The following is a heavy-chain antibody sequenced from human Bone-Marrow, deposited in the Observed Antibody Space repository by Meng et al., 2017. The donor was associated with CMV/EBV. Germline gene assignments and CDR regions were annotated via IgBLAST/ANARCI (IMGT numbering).Heavy chain of an antibody. CDR2: ISGSNRYI. Sequence: GESLKISCAASGFTFSSYSLNWVRQSPGKGLEWVSSISGSNRYINYAESVRGRFTVSRDNAKNSLSLQMNSLRGDDTAVYYCTRVDCSGPSCHLRPFDIWVQGTMVTVSS. D-gene: IGHD2-2*01. CDR3: TRVDCSGPSCHLRPFDI. V-gene: IGHV3-21*06. J-gene: IGHJ3*02. CDR1: GFTFSSYS.